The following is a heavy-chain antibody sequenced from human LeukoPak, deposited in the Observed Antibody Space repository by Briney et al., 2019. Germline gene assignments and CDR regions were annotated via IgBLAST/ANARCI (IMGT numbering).Heavy chain of an antibody. D-gene: IGHD2-15*01. J-gene: IGHJ6*03. Sequence: GGSLRLSCAASGFTVSSNYMSWVRQAPGKGLEWVSVIYSGGSTYYADSVKGRFTISRDNSKNTLYLQMNSLRAEDTAVYYCARVEAQWGYGYYYYYMDVWGKGTTVTISS. CDR2: IYSGGST. V-gene: IGHV3-53*01. CDR1: GFTVSSNY. CDR3: ARVEAQWGYGYYYYYMDV.